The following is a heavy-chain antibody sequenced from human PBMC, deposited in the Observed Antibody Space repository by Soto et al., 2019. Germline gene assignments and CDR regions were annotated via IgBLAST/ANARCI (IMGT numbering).Heavy chain of an antibody. V-gene: IGHV3-11*05. CDR1: GFTFSDYY. J-gene: IGHJ4*02. CDR2: ISSSSSYT. Sequence: PGGSLRLTCAASGFTFSDYYMSWIRQAPGKGLEWVSYISSSSSYTNYADSVKGRFTISRDNAKNSLYLQMNSLRAEDTAVYYCARDRGGLFDYWGQGTLVTVSS. D-gene: IGHD3-10*01. CDR3: ARDRGGLFDY.